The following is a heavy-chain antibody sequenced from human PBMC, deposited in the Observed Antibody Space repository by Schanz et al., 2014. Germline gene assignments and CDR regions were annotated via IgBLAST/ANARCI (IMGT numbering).Heavy chain of an antibody. Sequence: EVQLVESGGGLVQPGGSLRLSCTASGFTFSSYSMNWVRQAPGKGLEWVSYVSSSTPDIYYADSVKGRFTMSRDNAKNSVFLQMNSLRAEDTAVYCCVRDSFSAFDYWGQGTLXTVSS. V-gene: IGHV3-48*01. CDR3: VRDSFSAFDY. D-gene: IGHD3-3*01. J-gene: IGHJ4*02. CDR1: GFTFSSYS. CDR2: VSSSTPDI.